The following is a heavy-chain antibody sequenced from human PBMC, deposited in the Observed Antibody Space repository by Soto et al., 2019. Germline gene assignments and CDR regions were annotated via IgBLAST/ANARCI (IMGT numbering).Heavy chain of an antibody. CDR3: ARGWFGPDV. J-gene: IGHJ6*04. V-gene: IGHV3-74*01. CDR2: IDKVGTDS. Sequence: GGSLRLSCAASGFTFSDYYMSWIRQAPGKGLEWVSGIDKVGTDSTYADSVKGRFTSSRDNAKNTVYLQMNSLRVEDTAVYYCARGWFGPDVWGKGTTVTVSS. CDR1: GFTFSDYY. D-gene: IGHD3-10*01.